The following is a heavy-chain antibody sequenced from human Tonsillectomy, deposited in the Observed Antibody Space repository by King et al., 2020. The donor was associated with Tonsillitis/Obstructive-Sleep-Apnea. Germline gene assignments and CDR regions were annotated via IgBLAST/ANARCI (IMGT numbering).Heavy chain of an antibody. V-gene: IGHV2-5*02. D-gene: IGHD1-26*01. Sequence: TLKESGPTLVKPTQTLTLTCTFSWCSLSTSGVGVGWIRQPPGKALEWLALIYWDDDKRYRPSLKNRLTITKETSKNQVVLTMTNMDPVDTATYYCAHSLSGSLFDYWGQGTLVTVSS. CDR2: IYWDDDK. CDR3: AHSLSGSLFDY. CDR1: WCSLSTSGVG. J-gene: IGHJ4*02.